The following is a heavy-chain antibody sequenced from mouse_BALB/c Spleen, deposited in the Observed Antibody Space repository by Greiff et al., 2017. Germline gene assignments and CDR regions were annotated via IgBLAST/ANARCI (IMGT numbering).Heavy chain of an antibody. CDR2: ISYDGSN. D-gene: IGHD2-14*01. CDR1: GYSITSGYY. CDR3: ARGEVRAWFAY. Sequence: VQLKESGPGLVKPSQSLSLTCSVTGYSITSGYYWNWIRQFPGNKLEWMGYISYDGSNNYNPSLKNRISITRDTSKNQFFLKLNSVTTEDTATYYCARGEVRAWFAYWGQGTLVTVSA. V-gene: IGHV3-6*02. J-gene: IGHJ3*01.